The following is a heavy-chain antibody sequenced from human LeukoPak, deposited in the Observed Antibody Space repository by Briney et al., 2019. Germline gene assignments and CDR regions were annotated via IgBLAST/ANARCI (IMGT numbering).Heavy chain of an antibody. CDR2: ISAYNGNT. CDR1: GYTFTSYG. J-gene: IGHJ4*02. Sequence: ASVKVSCKASGYTFTSYGISWVRQAPGQGLEWMGWISAYNGNTNYAQKFQGRVTITADESTSTAYMELSSLRSEDTAVYYCARDLEMATILYYWGQGTLVTVSS. CDR3: ARDLEMATILYY. V-gene: IGHV1-18*01. D-gene: IGHD5-24*01.